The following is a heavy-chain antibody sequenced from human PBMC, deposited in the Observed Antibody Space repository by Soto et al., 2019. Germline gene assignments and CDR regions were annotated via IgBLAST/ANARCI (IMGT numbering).Heavy chain of an antibody. J-gene: IGHJ4*02. Sequence: GGSLRLSCAASGFTLSNYGMHWVRQAPGKGLDWVAVMWSDGTTKFYADSVKGRFTLSRDNSKNTLYLQTDSLRAEDTAVYYCARDPYDNSGSYFNAPLDYWGQGTLVTVPS. V-gene: IGHV3-33*01. CDR3: ARDPYDNSGSYFNAPLDY. D-gene: IGHD3-22*01. CDR1: GFTLSNYG. CDR2: MWSDGTTK.